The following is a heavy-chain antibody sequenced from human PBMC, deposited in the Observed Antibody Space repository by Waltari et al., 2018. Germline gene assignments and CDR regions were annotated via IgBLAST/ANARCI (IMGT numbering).Heavy chain of an antibody. J-gene: IGHJ6*03. D-gene: IGHD4-4*01. CDR1: GCTFSLYA. CDR3: AKQAITTVPNGDYFYYMDV. Sequence: EVQLLESGGALVQPGGSLRLSCATSGCTFSLYALTWVRQAPGKGLEWVSVIYDDGTTYSADSVKGRFTVSRDYSKSTLYLQMNSLRAEDTAVYYCAKQAITTVPNGDYFYYMDVWGKGTTVIVSS. V-gene: IGHV3-23*03. CDR2: IYDDGTT.